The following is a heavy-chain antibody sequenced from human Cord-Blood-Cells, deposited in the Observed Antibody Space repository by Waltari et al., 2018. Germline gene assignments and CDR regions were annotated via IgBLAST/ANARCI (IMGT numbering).Heavy chain of an antibody. D-gene: IGHD2-2*01. Sequence: QVQLVQSGAEVKKPGASVKVSCKVSGYTLTELSMHWVRQAPEEGLEWMGGFDPEDGETIYAQKFQGRVTMTEDTSTDTAYMELSSLRSEDTAVYYCATQYCSSTSCYYYFDYWGQGTLVTVSS. V-gene: IGHV1-24*01. CDR2: FDPEDGET. J-gene: IGHJ4*02. CDR1: GYTLTELS. CDR3: ATQYCSSTSCYYYFDY.